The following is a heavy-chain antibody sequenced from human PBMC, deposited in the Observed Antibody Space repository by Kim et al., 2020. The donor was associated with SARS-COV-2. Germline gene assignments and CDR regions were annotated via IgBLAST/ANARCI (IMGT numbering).Heavy chain of an antibody. D-gene: IGHD3-10*01. V-gene: IGHV1-8*01. J-gene: IGHJ4*02. CDR3: ARGDRGYYGSGSTIFDY. CDR1: GYTFTSYD. CDR2: MNPNSGNT. Sequence: ASVKVSCKTSGYTFTSYDINWVRQATGQGLEWMGWMNPNSGNTGYAQKYQGRVTMTRNTSISTAYMDLSSLRSEDTAVYYCARGDRGYYGSGSTIFDYWGQGTLVTVSS.